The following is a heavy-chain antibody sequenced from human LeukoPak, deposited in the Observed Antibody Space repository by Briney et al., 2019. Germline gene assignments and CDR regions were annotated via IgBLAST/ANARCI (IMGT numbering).Heavy chain of an antibody. CDR2: ITSSSAYI. J-gene: IGHJ4*02. D-gene: IGHD3-10*01. CDR1: GFIFSNYA. Sequence: GGSLRLSCAASGFIFSNYAMGWVRQAPGKGLEWVSTITSSSAYIYYADSVKGRFTISRDNAKNSLYLQMNSLRAEDTAVYYCARDLFGSGSFYGFWGQGTLVTVSS. CDR3: ARDLFGSGSFYGF. V-gene: IGHV3-21*06.